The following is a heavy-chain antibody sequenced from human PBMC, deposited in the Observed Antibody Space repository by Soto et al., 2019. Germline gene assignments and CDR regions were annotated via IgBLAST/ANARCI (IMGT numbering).Heavy chain of an antibody. J-gene: IGHJ4*02. CDR3: ARVGSSGWSPDY. CDR1: CGSISGHY. D-gene: IGHD6-19*01. Sequence: SETLSLTCTVSCGSISGHYWIWIRQPPGEGMEWIGYIFYSGSTTYNNNPSLKSRVSISVDTSKNQFYLRLSSVTAADTAVYYCARVGSSGWSPDYWGQGTLVTVSS. V-gene: IGHV4-59*11. CDR2: IFYSGSTTY.